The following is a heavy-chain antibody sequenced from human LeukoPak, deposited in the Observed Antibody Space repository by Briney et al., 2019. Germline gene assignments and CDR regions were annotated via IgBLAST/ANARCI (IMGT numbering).Heavy chain of an antibody. CDR1: GYTFTNYG. D-gene: IGHD3-10*01. CDR3: ARDAREVLLWFGEFFP. CDR2: ISGYNGNT. Sequence: ASVKVSCKTSGYTFTNYGINWVRQTSGQGLEWMGWISGYNGNTNYAQKLQGRVTMTTDTSTSTAYMELRSLRSDDTAVYYCARDAREVLLWFGEFFPWGQGTLVTVSS. V-gene: IGHV1-18*01. J-gene: IGHJ5*02.